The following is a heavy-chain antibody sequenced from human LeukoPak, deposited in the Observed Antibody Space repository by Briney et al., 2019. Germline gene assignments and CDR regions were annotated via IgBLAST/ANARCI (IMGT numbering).Heavy chain of an antibody. CDR2: MFYSGST. CDR1: GGSISSSTYY. Sequence: PSETLSLTCTVSGGSISSSTYYWGWIRQPPGKGLEWIGSMFYSGSTYYNPSLKSRVTISVDTSKNQFSLRLSSVTAADTAVYYCAREALLLGATYSSDISPDYWGQGTLVTVSS. V-gene: IGHV4-39*07. D-gene: IGHD6-25*01. J-gene: IGHJ4*02. CDR3: AREALLLGATYSSDISPDY.